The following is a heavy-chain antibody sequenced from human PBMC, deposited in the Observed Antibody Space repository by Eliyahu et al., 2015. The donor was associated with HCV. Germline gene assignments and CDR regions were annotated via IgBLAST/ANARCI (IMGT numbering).Heavy chain of an antibody. Sequence: QVQLVESGGGVVQPGRSLRLSCAASGFTFSSXGXPWVRQAPGKGLEWVAVISYDGSNKYYADSVKGRFTISRDNSKNTLYLQMNSLRAEDTAVYYCAKDHRPRYCSSTSCYKGDYWGQGTLVTVSS. CDR3: AKDHRPRYCSSTSCYKGDY. D-gene: IGHD2-2*02. J-gene: IGHJ4*02. CDR2: ISYDGSNK. CDR1: GFTFSSXG. V-gene: IGHV3-30*18.